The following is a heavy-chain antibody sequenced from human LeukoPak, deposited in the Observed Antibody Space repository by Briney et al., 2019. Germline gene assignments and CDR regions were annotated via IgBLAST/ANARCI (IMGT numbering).Heavy chain of an antibody. J-gene: IGHJ4*02. CDR2: TYYRSKWYN. CDR3: ARRSAAAGPFDY. D-gene: IGHD6-13*01. V-gene: IGHV6-1*01. CDR1: GRSISSRY. Sequence: SDPLSLTCTVSGRSISSRYGRWLRQPRSGALEGLGRTYYRSKWYNDYAVSVKSRININPDTSKNQFSLQLNSVTPEDTAVYYCARRSAAAGPFDYWGQGTLVTVSS.